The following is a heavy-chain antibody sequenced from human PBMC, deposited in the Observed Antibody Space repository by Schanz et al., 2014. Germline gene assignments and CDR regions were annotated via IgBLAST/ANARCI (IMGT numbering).Heavy chain of an antibody. Sequence: EVQLVESGGGLVQPGGSLRLSCAASGFTFSGYWMSWVRQAPGEGLVWVANIKLDGSEKYYVDSVKGRFTISRDNAKNSLYLQMNSLTAEDTAVYYCARDGAGRAPDAFDIWGQGTMVTVSS. J-gene: IGHJ3*02. V-gene: IGHV3-7*01. CDR1: GFTFSGYW. D-gene: IGHD1-26*01. CDR2: IKLDGSEK. CDR3: ARDGAGRAPDAFDI.